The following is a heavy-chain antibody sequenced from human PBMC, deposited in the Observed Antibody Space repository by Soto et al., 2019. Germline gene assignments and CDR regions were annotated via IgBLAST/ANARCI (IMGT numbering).Heavy chain of an antibody. CDR3: TTDPPVI. CDR1: GFTFSNAW. Sequence: GSLVLSCAASGFTFSNAWMSWVRQAPGKGLEWVGLIKSKTDGGTTDYAAPVKGRFTISRDDSKNTLYLQMNSLKTEDTAVYYCTTDPPVIWGQGTMVTV. V-gene: IGHV3-15*01. CDR2: IKSKTDGGTT. J-gene: IGHJ3*02. D-gene: IGHD4-17*01.